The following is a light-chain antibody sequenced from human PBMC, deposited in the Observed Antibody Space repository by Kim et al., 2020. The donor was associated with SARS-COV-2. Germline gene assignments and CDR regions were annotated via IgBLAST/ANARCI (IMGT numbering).Light chain of an antibody. J-gene: IGKJ4*01. V-gene: IGKV3-20*01. CDR3: QQYTSSVT. CDR1: PNVIDNS. Sequence: LSPGETATLSRMASPNVIDNSLAWYQQKPGQPPRLLMYGASTRFTAVPDRFSGSGSGTDFTLTISRLEPEDFAVYYCQQYTSSVTFGGGTKVDIK. CDR2: GAS.